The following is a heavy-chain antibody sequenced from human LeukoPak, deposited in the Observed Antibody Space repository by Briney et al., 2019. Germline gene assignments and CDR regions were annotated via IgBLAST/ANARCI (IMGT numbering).Heavy chain of an antibody. Sequence: GGSLRLSCAASGFTFSSYGMHWVRRAPGKGLEWVSAISGSGGSTYYADSVKGRFTISRDNSKNTLYLQMNSLRAEDTAVYYCAKTEQWLDDAFDIWGQGTMVTVSS. D-gene: IGHD6-19*01. CDR2: ISGSGGST. J-gene: IGHJ3*02. CDR1: GFTFSSYG. CDR3: AKTEQWLDDAFDI. V-gene: IGHV3-23*01.